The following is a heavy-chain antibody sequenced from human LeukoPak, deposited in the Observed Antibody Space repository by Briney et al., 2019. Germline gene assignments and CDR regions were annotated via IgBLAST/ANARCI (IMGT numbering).Heavy chain of an antibody. J-gene: IGHJ6*02. Sequence: SVTVSCKASGGTFSSYAISWVRQAPGQGPEWLGGIIPNFGTANYAQKIQGRVTITADESTSTAYMELSSLRSEDTAVYYCARGGIAAAGISYYYYGMDGWGQGTTVTVSS. D-gene: IGHD6-13*01. CDR2: IIPNFGTA. CDR3: ARGGIAAAGISYYYYGMDG. CDR1: GGTFSSYA. V-gene: IGHV1-69*13.